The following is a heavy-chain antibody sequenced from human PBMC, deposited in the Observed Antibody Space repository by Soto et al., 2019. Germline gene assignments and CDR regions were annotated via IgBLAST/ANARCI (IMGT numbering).Heavy chain of an antibody. Sequence: QITLKESGPTLVKPTQPLTLTCTFSGFSLSTSGVGVAWIRQSPGKALESLALIYWNAEKRYSPSLKSRLTVTKDTSKNQVVPTMTNVDPVDTATYYGTHNLGRRVVLYGGQGTMVTVSP. V-gene: IGHV2-5*01. CDR1: GFSLSTSGVG. CDR2: IYWNAEK. CDR3: THNLGRRVVLY. D-gene: IGHD3-10*01. J-gene: IGHJ4*02.